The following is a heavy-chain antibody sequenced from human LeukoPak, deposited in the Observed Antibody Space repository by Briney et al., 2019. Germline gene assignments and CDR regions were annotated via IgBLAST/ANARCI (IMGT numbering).Heavy chain of an antibody. CDR3: AKSLWPVDY. J-gene: IGHJ4*02. CDR1: VFTLSNYW. CDR2: MKRDGSST. V-gene: IGHV3-74*01. Sequence: GGSLRLPCAASVFTLSNYWMHGVRQVRGKGLVGVSRMKRDGSSTTYADSVKGRFTIYRDNAKNMLYLQINRLRPADTAVYHCAKSLWPVDYWGKGTLVTVPS. D-gene: IGHD2-21*01.